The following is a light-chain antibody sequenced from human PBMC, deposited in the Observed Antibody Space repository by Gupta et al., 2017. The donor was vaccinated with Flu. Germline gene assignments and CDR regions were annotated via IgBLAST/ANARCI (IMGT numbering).Light chain of an antibody. Sequence: DIQMTQSPSILSASIGDKVTITCRASRSVDTWVAWYQQKAGRAPKLLIYRASTLEVGVPSRFSGSGSEIEFTLTINSLETDDFATYYCQQYHSLFRTFGQGTRVDVK. V-gene: IGKV1-5*03. CDR1: RSVDTW. J-gene: IGKJ1*01. CDR2: RAS. CDR3: QQYHSLFRT.